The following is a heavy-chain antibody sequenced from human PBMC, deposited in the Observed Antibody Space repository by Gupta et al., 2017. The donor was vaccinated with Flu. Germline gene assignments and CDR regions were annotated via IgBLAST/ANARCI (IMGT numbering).Heavy chain of an antibody. CDR2: IYASGTT. CDR1: ISNYP. Sequence: ISNYPWSWIRQSAGKGLEWIGRIYASGTTHYSPSLESRVTMSVDTSKNQLSLKLTSVTAADTAVYYCARYFDSVPYNWLDPWGQGTLVTVSS. CDR3: ARYFDSVPYNWLDP. J-gene: IGHJ5*02. D-gene: IGHD3-22*01. V-gene: IGHV4-4*07.